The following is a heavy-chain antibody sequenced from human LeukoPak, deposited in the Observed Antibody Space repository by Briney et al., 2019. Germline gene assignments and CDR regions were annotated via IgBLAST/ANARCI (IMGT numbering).Heavy chain of an antibody. Sequence: GGSLRPSCAASGFTFSSYGMHWVRQPPGKGLEWVGHIKRESDGETTDYVAPVKGRFTISRDDSKNTVYLQMNSLRIEDTGVYYCTTSGGNWDYFDYWGQGTLVTVSS. CDR1: GFTFSSYG. J-gene: IGHJ4*02. V-gene: IGHV3-15*01. CDR2: IKRESDGETT. D-gene: IGHD7-27*01. CDR3: TTSGGNWDYFDY.